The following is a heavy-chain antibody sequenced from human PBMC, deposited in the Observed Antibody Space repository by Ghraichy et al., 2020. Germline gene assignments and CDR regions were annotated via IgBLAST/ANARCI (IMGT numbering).Heavy chain of an antibody. V-gene: IGHV3-49*03. CDR1: GFTFGDYA. J-gene: IGHJ4*02. CDR3: TRDPPIDY. Sequence: GGSLRLSCTASGFTFGDYAMAWFRQAPGKGLEWVGFIRSKADGGKTAYAASVKGRFTVSRDDSKSTAYLQMNSLETEDTAVYYCTRDPPIDYWGQGILVTVSS. CDR2: IRSKADGGKT.